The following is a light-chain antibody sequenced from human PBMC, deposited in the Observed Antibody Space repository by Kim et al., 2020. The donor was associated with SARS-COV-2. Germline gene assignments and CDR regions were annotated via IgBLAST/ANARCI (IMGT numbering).Light chain of an antibody. V-gene: IGLV7-46*01. J-gene: IGLJ2*01. CDR2: DTI. CDR1: TGPVTTSHS. Sequence: QAVVTQEPSLTVSPGGTVTLTCGSSTGPVTTSHSPHWFQQRPGQAPKTLIYDTINKHSWTPDRFSGSLLRGKAALTLSGARPEDEADYFCLLSYGGVDVVFGGGTQLTVL. CDR3: LLSYGGVDVV.